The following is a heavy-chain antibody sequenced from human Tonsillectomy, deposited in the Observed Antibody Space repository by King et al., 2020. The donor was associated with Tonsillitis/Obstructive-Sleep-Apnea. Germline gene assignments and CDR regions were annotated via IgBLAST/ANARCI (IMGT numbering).Heavy chain of an antibody. D-gene: IGHD5/OR15-5a*01. V-gene: IGHV4-34*01. Sequence: VQLQQWGAGLLKPSETLSLTCAVYGGSFSGYYWSWIRQPPGKGLEWVGEINHSGSTNYNQSLKSRVTISVDTSKNHFSLKLSSVTAADTAVYYCARGWGSVSFKYYHGMDVWGQGTTVTVSS. J-gene: IGHJ6*02. CDR1: GGSFSGYY. CDR2: INHSGST. CDR3: ARGWGSVSFKYYHGMDV.